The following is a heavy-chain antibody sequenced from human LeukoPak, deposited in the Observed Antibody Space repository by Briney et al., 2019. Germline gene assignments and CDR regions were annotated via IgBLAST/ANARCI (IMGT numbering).Heavy chain of an antibody. Sequence: SETLSLTCAVHGGSFSGYYWSWIRQPPGKGLEWIGEINHSGSTNYNPSLKSRVTISVDTSKNQFSLKLSSVTAADTAVYYCAGPLPGDDAFDIWGQGTMVTVSS. D-gene: IGHD3-16*01. V-gene: IGHV4-34*01. CDR2: INHSGST. CDR3: AGPLPGDDAFDI. CDR1: GGSFSGYY. J-gene: IGHJ3*02.